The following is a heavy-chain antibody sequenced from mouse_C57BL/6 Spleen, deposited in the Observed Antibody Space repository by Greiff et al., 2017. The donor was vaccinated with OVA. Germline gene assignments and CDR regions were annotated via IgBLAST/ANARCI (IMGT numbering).Heavy chain of an antibody. V-gene: IGHV1-82*01. J-gene: IGHJ4*01. CDR2: IYPGDGDT. CDR1: GYAFSSSW. Sequence: VKLQESGPELVKPGASVKISCKASGYAFSSSWMNWVKQRPGKGLEWIGRIYPGDGDTNYNGKFKGKATLTADKSSSTAYMQLSSLTSEDSAVYFCARRGYYAMDYWGQGTSVTVSS. CDR3: ARRGYYAMDY.